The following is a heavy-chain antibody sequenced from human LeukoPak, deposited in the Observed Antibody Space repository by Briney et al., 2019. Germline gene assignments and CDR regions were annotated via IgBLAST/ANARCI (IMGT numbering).Heavy chain of an antibody. CDR3: AKDYGSGSALSYFDI. CDR1: GFTFTTYA. V-gene: IGHV3-23*01. CDR2: ISSSGSTT. J-gene: IGHJ2*01. D-gene: IGHD3-10*01. Sequence: TGGSLRLSCAASGFTFTTYAMRWVRQAPGKGLEWVSSISSSGSTTFYADSVRGRFTISRDSSRNTLFLQMNSLRDEDTAVYYCAKDYGSGSALSYFDIWGRRTLVTVSS.